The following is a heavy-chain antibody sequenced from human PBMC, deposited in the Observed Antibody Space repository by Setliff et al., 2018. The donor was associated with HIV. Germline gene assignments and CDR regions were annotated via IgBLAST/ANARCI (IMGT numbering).Heavy chain of an antibody. CDR2: ISAYNGNT. Sequence: WASVKVSCKASGYTFTSYGISWVRQAPGQGLEWMGWISAYNGNTNYAQKLQGRVTMTTDTSTSTAYMELRSLRSDDTAVYYCARFRVPQAIVVVPAAVDYWGQGTLVTV. CDR3: ARFRVPQAIVVVPAAVDY. CDR1: GYTFTSYG. D-gene: IGHD2-2*01. J-gene: IGHJ4*02. V-gene: IGHV1-18*01.